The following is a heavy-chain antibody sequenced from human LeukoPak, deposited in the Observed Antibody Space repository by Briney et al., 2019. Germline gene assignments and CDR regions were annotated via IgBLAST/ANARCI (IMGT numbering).Heavy chain of an antibody. CDR3: AKRPAYGSGSYYSMAEYFQH. Sequence: PGGSLRLSCAAAGFTFSSYAMSWVRQAPGKGLEWVSAISGSGDSTYYADSVKGRFTISRDNSKNTLYLQMNSLRAEDTAVYYCAKRPAYGSGSYYSMAEYFQHWGQGTLVTVSS. CDR2: ISGSGDST. D-gene: IGHD3-10*01. CDR1: GFTFSSYA. J-gene: IGHJ1*01. V-gene: IGHV3-23*01.